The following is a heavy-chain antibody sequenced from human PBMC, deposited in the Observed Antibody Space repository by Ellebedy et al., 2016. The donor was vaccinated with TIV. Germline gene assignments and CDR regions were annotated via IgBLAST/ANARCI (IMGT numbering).Heavy chain of an antibody. CDR2: ISFAGNRK. CDR1: GSTFRDYV. J-gene: IGHJ6*02. V-gene: IGHV3-30-3*01. CDR3: ARLMEVATVVYYYGMDV. Sequence: GGSLRLXXAASGSTFRDYVMHWVRQAPGRGLEWVAAISFAGNRKHYADAVQGRFTISRDNSKNTLYLQMNSLTSEDTAVYYCARLMEVATVVYYYGMDVWGQGTTVTVSS. D-gene: IGHD5-24*01.